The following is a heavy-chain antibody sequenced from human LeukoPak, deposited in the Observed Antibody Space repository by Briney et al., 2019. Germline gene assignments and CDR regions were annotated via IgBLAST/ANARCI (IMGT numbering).Heavy chain of an antibody. V-gene: IGHV4-39*07. Sequence: SETLSLTCTVSAGSISGSRNYWGWIRQPPGKGLEWIGRIYYSGSTYYNPSLKRRVPKTLDTSKNQFSLKLSSVTATDTATYYCASSPKLLWFGTDYYYMDVWGKGTTVTVSS. CDR2: IYYSGST. CDR3: ASSPKLLWFGTDYYYMDV. CDR1: AGSISGSRNY. D-gene: IGHD3-10*01. J-gene: IGHJ6*03.